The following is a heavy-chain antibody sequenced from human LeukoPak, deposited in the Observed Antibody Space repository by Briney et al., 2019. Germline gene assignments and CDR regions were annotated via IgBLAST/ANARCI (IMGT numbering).Heavy chain of an antibody. CDR2: IGSKTSGGTI. Sequence: AGRSLRLSCTTSGFIFGDYAMAWVRQTPGKGLECVGSIGSKTSGGTIGYPASVEGRFTISRDDSRGVAYLQMNSLKIEDTAVYHCTRWRGTSVLYYWGQGTLVTVSS. V-gene: IGHV3-49*04. J-gene: IGHJ4*02. CDR1: GFIFGDYA. CDR3: TRWRGTSVLYY. D-gene: IGHD1-14*01.